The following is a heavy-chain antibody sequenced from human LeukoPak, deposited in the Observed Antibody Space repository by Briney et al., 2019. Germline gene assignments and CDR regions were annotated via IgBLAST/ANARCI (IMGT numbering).Heavy chain of an antibody. CDR2: ISSSSSYI. D-gene: IGHD5-24*01. Sequence: GGSLRLSCAASGFTFSSYSMNWVRQAPGKGLEWVSSISSSSSYIYYADSVKGRFTISRDNAKNSLYLQMNSLRAEDTALYYCAKHGERWLQWDYFDYWGQGTLVTVSS. J-gene: IGHJ4*02. CDR1: GFTFSSYS. CDR3: AKHGERWLQWDYFDY. V-gene: IGHV3-21*04.